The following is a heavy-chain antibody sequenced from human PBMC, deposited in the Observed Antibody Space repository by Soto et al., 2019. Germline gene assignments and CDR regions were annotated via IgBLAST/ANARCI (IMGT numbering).Heavy chain of an antibody. CDR3: ARETYVDYVGYFDP. D-gene: IGHD4-17*01. CDR2: TYHSGNP. J-gene: IGHJ5*02. Sequence: QLQLQESGSRLVKSSETLSLTCAVSGDTISTGGYSWAWIRHPPGKAREWIGHTYHSGNPDYNPSLKSRVNISLDRSKNQFSLKLSSVIAADTAVYYCARETYVDYVGYFDPWGQGTLVTDSS. CDR1: GDTISTGGYS. V-gene: IGHV4-30-2*01.